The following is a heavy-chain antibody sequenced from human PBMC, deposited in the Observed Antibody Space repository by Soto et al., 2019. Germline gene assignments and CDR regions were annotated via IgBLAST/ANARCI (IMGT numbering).Heavy chain of an antibody. V-gene: IGHV1-18*01. J-gene: IGHJ4*02. CDR3: ARGRYGDY. D-gene: IGHD1-1*01. Sequence: QVHLVQSGAEVKKPGASVKVSCKCSGYTFTSYGITWVRQAPGQGLEWMGWISAHNRNTNYAQKLQGRVTVTRDTSTSTAYMELRGLRPDDTAVYYCARGRYGDYWGQGALVTVSS. CDR1: GYTFTSYG. CDR2: ISAHNRNT.